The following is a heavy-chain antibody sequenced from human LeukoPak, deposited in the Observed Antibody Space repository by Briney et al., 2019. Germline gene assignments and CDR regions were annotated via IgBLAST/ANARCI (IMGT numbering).Heavy chain of an antibody. CDR2: ISGSGGST. D-gene: IGHD3-10*01. Sequence: PGGSLRLSCAASGFTFSSHSMNWVRQAPGKGLEWVSAISGSGGSTYYADSVKGRFTISRDNSKNTLYLQMNSLRAEDTAVYYCAKDEGAGLLWFGELSATEYFQHWGQGTLVTVSS. CDR1: GFTFSSHS. J-gene: IGHJ1*01. V-gene: IGHV3-23*01. CDR3: AKDEGAGLLWFGELSATEYFQH.